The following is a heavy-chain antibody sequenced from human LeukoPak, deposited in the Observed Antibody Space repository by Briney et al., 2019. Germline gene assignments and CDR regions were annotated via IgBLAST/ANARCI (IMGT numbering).Heavy chain of an antibody. CDR1: GFTVRRYA. J-gene: IGHJ4*02. CDR3: AKAVVATITGFDS. Sequence: GGCLRLSCAASGFTVRRYAMRWVRQAPGKGLEWRSGISGSGDNTPYGGSSKGRFTISRDNSTNTLYLQMNSLRAAATAVYYCAKAVVATITGFDSWGQGTLVTVSS. D-gene: IGHD5-12*01. V-gene: IGHV3-23*01. CDR2: ISGSGDNT.